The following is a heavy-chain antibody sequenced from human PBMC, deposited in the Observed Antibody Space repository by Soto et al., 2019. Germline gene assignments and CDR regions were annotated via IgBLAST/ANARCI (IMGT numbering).Heavy chain of an antibody. CDR2: ISNTASTI. V-gene: IGHV3-11*01. CDR1: GFPFSAYY. CDR3: ESDKIKYGSGLDY. J-gene: IGHJ4*02. D-gene: IGHD3-10*01. Sequence: PGGSLRLSCAASGFPFSAYYMSWVRQAPGKGLEWISYISNTASTIYYADSVKGRFTISRDNAENSLYLQMSSLRAEDTAVYYCESDKIKYGSGLDYWGQGTLVTVSS.